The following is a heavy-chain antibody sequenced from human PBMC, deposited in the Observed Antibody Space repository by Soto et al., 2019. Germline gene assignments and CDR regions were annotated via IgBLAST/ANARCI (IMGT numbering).Heavy chain of an antibody. CDR2: ISGSGGST. CDR3: ANDRSYFEY. Sequence: VGSLRLSCASSVFTFSSYAMSWVRQSPGKWLEWVSAISGSGGSTYYADSVKGRFTISRDNSKNTLYLQMNSLRAEDTAVYYCANDRSYFEYWGQGTLVNVSS. V-gene: IGHV3-23*01. J-gene: IGHJ4*02. CDR1: VFTFSSYA.